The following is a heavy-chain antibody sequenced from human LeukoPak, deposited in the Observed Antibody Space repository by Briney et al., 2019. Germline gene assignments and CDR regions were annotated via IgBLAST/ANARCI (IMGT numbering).Heavy chain of an antibody. CDR1: GFYFSGYS. J-gene: IGHJ6*03. V-gene: IGHV3-21*01. CDR2: INSGSTYM. Sequence: GGSLRLSCGASGFYFSGYSMNWVRQAPGKGLEWVASINSGSTYMYYGDSVKGRFTISRDNAKNSLHLQMDSLRVEDTGVYFCARVEATTGRNYHYYYMDVWGKGTTVTVSS. D-gene: IGHD1-1*01. CDR3: ARVEATTGRNYHYYYMDV.